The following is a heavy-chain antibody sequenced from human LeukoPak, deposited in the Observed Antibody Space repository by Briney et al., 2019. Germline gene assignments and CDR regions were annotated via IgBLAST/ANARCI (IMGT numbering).Heavy chain of an antibody. J-gene: IGHJ4*02. Sequence: GGSLRLSCAASGFTFSSYGMTWVRQAPGKGLEWVSYISSSSSTIYYADSVKGRFTISKDTSKNTLYLQMNSLRAEDTAIYYCAKDQLNRFCSGGSCSITHDSWGQGTLVTVSS. CDR3: AKDQLNRFCSGGSCSITHDS. CDR2: ISSSSSTI. CDR1: GFTFSSYG. D-gene: IGHD2-15*01. V-gene: IGHV3-48*01.